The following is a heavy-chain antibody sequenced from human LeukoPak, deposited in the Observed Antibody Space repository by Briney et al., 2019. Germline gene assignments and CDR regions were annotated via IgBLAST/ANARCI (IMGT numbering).Heavy chain of an antibody. J-gene: IGHJ4*02. CDR2: ISGSSGST. D-gene: IGHD5-12*01. Sequence: GGSLRLSCAASGSTFSIYAMNWVRQVPGKGLEGVSGISGSSGSTDYADSVKGRFTISRDNSKNTVYLQMNSLRGEDTAVYYCAKEGESYGGYTLWYYFDFWGQGTLVTVSS. V-gene: IGHV3-23*01. CDR3: AKEGESYGGYTLWYYFDF. CDR1: GSTFSIYA.